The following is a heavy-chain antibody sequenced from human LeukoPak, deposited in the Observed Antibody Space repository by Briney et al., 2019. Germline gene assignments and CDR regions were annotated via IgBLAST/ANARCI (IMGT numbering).Heavy chain of an antibody. CDR2: IPYDGSNK. J-gene: IGHJ6*02. CDR1: GFTFSSYA. V-gene: IGHV3-30-3*01. CDR3: ARDSYGMDV. Sequence: PGGSLRLSCAASGFTFSSYAMHWVRQAPGKGLEWVAVIPYDGSNKYYADSVKGRFTISRDNSKNTLYLQMNSLRAEDTAVYYCARDSYGMDVWGQGTTVTVSS.